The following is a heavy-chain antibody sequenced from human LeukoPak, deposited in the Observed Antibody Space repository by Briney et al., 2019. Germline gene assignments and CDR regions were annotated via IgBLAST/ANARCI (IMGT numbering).Heavy chain of an antibody. V-gene: IGHV4-39*01. D-gene: IGHD3-10*01. CDR3: ARRPYYYGSGSYYMAFDI. J-gene: IGHJ3*02. Sequence: SETLSLTCTVSGXSISSSSYYWGWIRQPPGKGLEWLVRIYYSGRNYYNPSLKSRVTISVDTSKNEFSLKLTSVTAADTAVYYCARRPYYYGSGSYYMAFDIWGQGTMVTVSS. CDR1: GXSISSSSYY. CDR2: IYYSGRN.